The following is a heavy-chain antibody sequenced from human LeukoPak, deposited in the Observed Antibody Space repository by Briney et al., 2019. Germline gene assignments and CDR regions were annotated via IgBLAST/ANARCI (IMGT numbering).Heavy chain of an antibody. J-gene: IGHJ4*02. D-gene: IGHD6-13*01. CDR1: GGSISSYY. CDR3: ARHWETSSWYVDY. CDR2: IYYSGST. V-gene: IGHV4-59*08. Sequence: SETLSLTCTVSGGSISSYYWSWIRQPPGKGLEWIGYIYYSGSTNYNPSLKSRVTISVDTSKNQFSLKLSSVTAADTAVYYCARHWETSSWYVDYWGQGTLVTVSS.